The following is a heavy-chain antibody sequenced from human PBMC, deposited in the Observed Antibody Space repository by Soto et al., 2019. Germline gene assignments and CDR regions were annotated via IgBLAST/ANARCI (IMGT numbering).Heavy chain of an antibody. CDR1: GGTFTSYY. V-gene: IGHV1-46*01. Sequence: ASVKFSCKASGGTFTSYYINWVRQAPGQGLEWIGVINPHGGSTVYAQKFQGRVTMTRDTSASTVYMELSSLRSDDTAVYYCARDRSESYGDLDYWGQGTLVTVSS. CDR2: INPHGGST. D-gene: IGHD5-18*01. CDR3: ARDRSESYGDLDY. J-gene: IGHJ4*02.